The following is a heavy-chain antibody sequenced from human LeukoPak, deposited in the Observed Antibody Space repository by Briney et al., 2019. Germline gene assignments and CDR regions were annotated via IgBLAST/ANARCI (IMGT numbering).Heavy chain of an antibody. D-gene: IGHD6-19*01. Sequence: ASVKVSCKASVYTFTSYGISWVRQAPGQGLEWMGWISAYNGNTNYAQKLRGRVTMTTDTSTSTAYMELRSLRSDDTAVYYCARGGAVAGTGGYYYGMDVWGQGTTATVSS. J-gene: IGHJ6*02. CDR3: ARGGAVAGTGGYYYGMDV. V-gene: IGHV1-18*01. CDR1: VYTFTSYG. CDR2: ISAYNGNT.